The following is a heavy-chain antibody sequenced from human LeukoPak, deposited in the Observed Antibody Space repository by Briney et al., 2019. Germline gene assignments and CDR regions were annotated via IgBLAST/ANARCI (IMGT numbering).Heavy chain of an antibody. CDR3: ARAGSGSYYGRQDYYYYYMDV. D-gene: IGHD1-26*01. V-gene: IGHV1-46*01. CDR1: GYTFTGYY. J-gene: IGHJ6*03. Sequence: ASVKVSCKASGYTFTGYYMHWVRQAPGQGLEWMGIINPSGGSTSYAQKFQGRVTMTRDTSTSTVYMELSSLRSEDTAVYYCARAGSGSYYGRQDYYYYYMDVWGKGTTVTISS. CDR2: INPSGGST.